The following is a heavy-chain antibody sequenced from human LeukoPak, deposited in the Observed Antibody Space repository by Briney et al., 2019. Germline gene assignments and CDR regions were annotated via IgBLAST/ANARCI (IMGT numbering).Heavy chain of an antibody. V-gene: IGHV4-59*01. CDR3: ARERVIATTYDAFDI. CDR2: IYYTGNT. Sequence: SETLSLTCTVSAGSISGYYWTWIRQPPGKGLEWIGNIYYTGNTDYNRSLKSRVTISIDTSKNQFYLKLSSVTAADTALYYCARERVIATTYDAFDIWGQGTMVTVSS. J-gene: IGHJ3*02. CDR1: AGSISGYY. D-gene: IGHD2-15*01.